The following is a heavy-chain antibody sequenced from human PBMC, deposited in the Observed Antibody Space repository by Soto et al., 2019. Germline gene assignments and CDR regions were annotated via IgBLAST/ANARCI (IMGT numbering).Heavy chain of an antibody. CDR1: GFTFSSYG. CDR2: ISGSGGST. CDR3: AKNTRFAIGYYFDY. J-gene: IGHJ4*02. D-gene: IGHD3-16*01. V-gene: IGHV3-23*01. Sequence: GGSLRLSCAASGFTFSSYGMHWVRQAPGKGLEWVSAISGSGGSTYYADSVKGRFTISRDNSKNTLYLQMNSLRAEDTAVYYCAKNTRFAIGYYFDYWGQGTLVTVSS.